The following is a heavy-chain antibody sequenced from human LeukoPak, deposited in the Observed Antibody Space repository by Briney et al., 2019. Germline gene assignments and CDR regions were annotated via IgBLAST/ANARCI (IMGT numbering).Heavy chain of an antibody. D-gene: IGHD3-3*02. CDR2: ISPDGNNQ. CDR3: ATGALLIGFLEVVRPGNYFSNYLVV. J-gene: IGHJ6*03. V-gene: IGHV3-30*04. Sequence: GGSLRLSCDASGFTFSSYPMHWVRQAPGKGLEWVTLISPDGNNQEYADSVKGRFTISRDNSKNTLYLQMTSPTTEDTALYYCATGALLIGFLEVVRPGNYFSNYLVVWGKGTMVVVSS. CDR1: GFTFSSYP.